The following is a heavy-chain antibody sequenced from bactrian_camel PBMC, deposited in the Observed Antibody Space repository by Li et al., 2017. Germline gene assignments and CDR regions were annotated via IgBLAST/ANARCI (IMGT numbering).Heavy chain of an antibody. CDR1: GFAFGSHA. V-gene: IGHV3S42*01. J-gene: IGHJ6*01. Sequence: VQLVESGGGLVQPGGSLRLSCAASGFAFGSHAMSWVRQAPGKGLEWVSTVGWSGDSTNYADSVKGRFTISRDDAKNTLYLEMSSLKPEDTAIYYCAADLLYGVGYCSAGHQFFNSWGQGTQVTVS. CDR2: VGWSGDST. CDR3: AADLLYGVGYCSAGHQFFNS. D-gene: IGHD3*01.